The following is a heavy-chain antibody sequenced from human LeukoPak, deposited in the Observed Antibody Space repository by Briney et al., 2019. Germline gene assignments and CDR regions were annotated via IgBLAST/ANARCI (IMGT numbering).Heavy chain of an antibody. CDR2: INHSGST. CDR3: ARGPQWEPLYYFDY. Sequence: SETLSLTCAVYGGSFSGYYWSWIRQPPGKGLEWIGEINHSGSTNYNPSLKSRVTISVDTSKNQFSLKLSSVTAAGTAVYYCARGPQWEPLYYFDYWGQGTLVTVSS. V-gene: IGHV4-34*01. CDR1: GGSFSGYY. J-gene: IGHJ4*02. D-gene: IGHD1-26*01.